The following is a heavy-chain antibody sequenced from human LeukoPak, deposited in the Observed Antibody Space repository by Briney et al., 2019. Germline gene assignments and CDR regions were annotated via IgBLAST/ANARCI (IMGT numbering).Heavy chain of an antibody. CDR3: AQFDVLSGYYSGFDV. CDR2: ICRSSGTI. Sequence: GGSLRLSCRASGFVFSDYTMNCVRQAPGRGLEWISYICRSSGTIYYADSVKGRFTISRDNGKNSLYLQMNSLRAEDTAVYYCAQFDVLSGYYSGFDVWGQGTTVIVSS. CDR1: GFVFSDYT. D-gene: IGHD3-3*01. V-gene: IGHV3-48*01. J-gene: IGHJ6*02.